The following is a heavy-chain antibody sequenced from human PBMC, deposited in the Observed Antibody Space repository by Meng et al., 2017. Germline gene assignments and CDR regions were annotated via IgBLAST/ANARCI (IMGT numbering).Heavy chain of an antibody. V-gene: IGHV1-18*01. CDR1: GYTFTGYG. Sequence: ASVKVSCKASGYTFTGYGISWVRQAPGQGLEWMGWISPNNGNTNYAQKLQGRVTMTTDTSTSTAYMELRSLRSDDTAVYYCARIPINYYGSGGYYHKFDDWGQGTLVTVSS. CDR3: ARIPINYYGSGGYYHKFDD. J-gene: IGHJ4*02. CDR2: ISPNNGNT. D-gene: IGHD3-10*01.